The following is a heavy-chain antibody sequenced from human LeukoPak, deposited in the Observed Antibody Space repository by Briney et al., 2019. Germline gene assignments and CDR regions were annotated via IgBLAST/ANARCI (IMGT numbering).Heavy chain of an antibody. CDR1: GGSMTSSTYY. D-gene: IGHD1-26*01. CDR2: IYYNGRT. CDR3: ARPRIVGAIDASDV. V-gene: IGHV4-39*01. Sequence: SETLSLTCTVSGGSMTSSTYYWGWVRQPPGEGLEWIGSIYYNGRTYYNPSLKSRVIMSVDTSKNQFSLNLNSVTAADTAVYYCARPRIVGAIDASDVWGQGTVVSVSS. J-gene: IGHJ3*01.